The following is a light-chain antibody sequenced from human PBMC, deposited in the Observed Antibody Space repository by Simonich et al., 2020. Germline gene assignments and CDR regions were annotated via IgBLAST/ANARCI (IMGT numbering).Light chain of an antibody. V-gene: IGLV2-14*01. CDR3: SSYTSSSTLV. Sequence: QSALTQPASVSGSPGQSITISCTGNSSDVGGYNYVSWYQQHPGKAPKLMIYDVRTRPSGVSNRFSGSKSGNTASLTISGLQAEDEADYYCSSYTSSSTLVFGGGTKLTVL. J-gene: IGLJ2*01. CDR1: SSDVGGYNY. CDR2: DVR.